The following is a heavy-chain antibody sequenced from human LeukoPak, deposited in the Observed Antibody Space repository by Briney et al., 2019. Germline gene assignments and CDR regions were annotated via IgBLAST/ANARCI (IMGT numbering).Heavy chain of an antibody. D-gene: IGHD1-26*01. CDR1: GGTFSSYA. V-gene: IGHV1-69*04. CDR3: ARGPPSGSYLVESYYGMDV. CDR2: IIPILGIA. Sequence: GGWVTVSCKASGGTFSSYAIRWVRQAPGEGLEGMGGIIPILGIANYAQKFQGRVTITADKSTSTAYMELSSLRSEDTAVYYCARGPPSGSYLVESYYGMDVWGQGTTVTVSS. J-gene: IGHJ6*02.